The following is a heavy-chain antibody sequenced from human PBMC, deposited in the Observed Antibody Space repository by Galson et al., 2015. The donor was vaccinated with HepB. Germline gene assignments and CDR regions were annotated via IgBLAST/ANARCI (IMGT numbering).Heavy chain of an antibody. V-gene: IGHV1-46*01. CDR2: INPSGGST. CDR1: GYTFTSYY. J-gene: IGHJ4*02. D-gene: IGHD3-10*01. CDR3: AREEYDPQVRGVIMPLLGY. Sequence: SVKVSCKASGYTFTSYYMHWVRQAPGQGLEWMGIINPSGGSTSYAQKFQGRVTMTRDTSTSTVYMELSSLRSEDTAVYYCAREEYDPQVRGVIMPLLGYWGQGTLVTVSS.